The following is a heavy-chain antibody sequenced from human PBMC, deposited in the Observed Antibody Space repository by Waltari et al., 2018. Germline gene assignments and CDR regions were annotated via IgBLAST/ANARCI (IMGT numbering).Heavy chain of an antibody. D-gene: IGHD3-10*01. V-gene: IGHV3-48*04. CDR2: ISSSSSTI. CDR1: GFTFSRYS. CDR3: APGGNYGSGGY. J-gene: IGHJ4*02. Sequence: EVQLVESGGGLVQPGGSLRLSCAASGFTFSRYSMNWVRQAPGKGLEWVSYISSSSSTIYYADSVKGRFTISRDNAKNSLYLQMNSLRAEDTAVYYCAPGGNYGSGGYWGQGTLVTVSS.